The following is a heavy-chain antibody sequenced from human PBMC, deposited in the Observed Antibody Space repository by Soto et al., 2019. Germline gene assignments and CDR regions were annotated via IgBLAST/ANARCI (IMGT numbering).Heavy chain of an antibody. J-gene: IGHJ4*02. D-gene: IGHD3-16*02. CDR3: ARLTRSDDYIWGAYRYAKFDF. Sequence: SETLSLTCTVSGDSISSSTYYWGWIRQPPGKGLEWIGSLSYSGTTYYSPSLKSRVTISVDTSKNQFSLRLSSVTATDTAVYFCARLTRSDDYIWGAYRYAKFDFWGQGTLVTVSS. V-gene: IGHV4-39*01. CDR2: LSYSGTT. CDR1: GDSISSSTYY.